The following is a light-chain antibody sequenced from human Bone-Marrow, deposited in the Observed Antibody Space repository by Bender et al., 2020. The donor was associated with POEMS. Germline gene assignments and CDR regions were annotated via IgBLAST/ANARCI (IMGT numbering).Light chain of an antibody. CDR2: DVG. V-gene: IGLV2-14*03. Sequence: QSALTQPRSVSGSPGQSIAISCTGSNGDIVTYNYVSWYQHHPGKAPKLIIYDVGNRPSGVSNRFSGSKSGNTASLTISGLQTEDEADYYCSSYTSNTVVFGGGTKLTVL. CDR1: NGDIVTYNY. J-gene: IGLJ2*01. CDR3: SSYTSNTVV.